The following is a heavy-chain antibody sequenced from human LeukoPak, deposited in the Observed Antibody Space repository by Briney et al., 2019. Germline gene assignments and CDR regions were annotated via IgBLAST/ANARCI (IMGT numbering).Heavy chain of an antibody. CDR2: IYFSGST. D-gene: IGHD5-24*01. J-gene: IGHJ2*01. CDR1: GDSLSGFY. Sequence: SETLSLTCTVSGDSLSGFYWSWIRQPPGKGLECIGSIYFSGSTNYNPSLKSRVTMSVDTSDNQFSLWLSSVTAADTAVYYCARLGRDGYTHWYFDLWGRGALVAVSS. CDR3: ARLGRDGYTHWYFDL. V-gene: IGHV4-59*01.